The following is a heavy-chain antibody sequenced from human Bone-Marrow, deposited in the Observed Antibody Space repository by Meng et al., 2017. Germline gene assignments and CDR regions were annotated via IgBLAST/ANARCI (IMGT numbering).Heavy chain of an antibody. CDR3: ARRIAAAGMGYFQH. Sequence: ASVKVSCKASGYTFTSYDINWVRQAPGQGLEWMGWISAYNGNTNYAQKLQGRVTMTTDTSTSTAYMELRSLRSDDTAVYYCARRIAAAGMGYFQHWGQGTLVTVSS. V-gene: IGHV1-18*01. CDR1: GYTFTSYD. J-gene: IGHJ1*01. D-gene: IGHD6-13*01. CDR2: ISAYNGNT.